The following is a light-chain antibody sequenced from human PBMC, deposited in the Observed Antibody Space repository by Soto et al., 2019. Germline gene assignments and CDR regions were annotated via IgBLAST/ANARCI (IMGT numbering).Light chain of an antibody. CDR2: GAS. Sequence: EIVLTQSPGTLSLSPGERATLSCRASQSFSSSYLSWYQQNPGQAPRLLIYGASSRATGIPDRFSGSGSGTDFTLTISRLEPEDFAVYYCQQYGSSPFTFGPGTKVDI. CDR1: QSFSSSY. V-gene: IGKV3-20*01. J-gene: IGKJ3*01. CDR3: QQYGSSPFT.